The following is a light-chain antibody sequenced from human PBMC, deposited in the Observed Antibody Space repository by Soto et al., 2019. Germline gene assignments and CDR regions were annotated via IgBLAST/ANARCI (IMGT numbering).Light chain of an antibody. J-gene: IGKJ5*01. Sequence: EIVLTQSPGTLSLSPGERATLSCRASQSVSNNYLAWYQQKPGQSPRLXXYYASTRATGVPARFSGSGSGTDFTLTISSLQSEDFAVYYCQQYNNWPPITFGQGTRLEIK. V-gene: IGKV3-15*01. CDR2: YAS. CDR1: QSVSNN. CDR3: QQYNNWPPIT.